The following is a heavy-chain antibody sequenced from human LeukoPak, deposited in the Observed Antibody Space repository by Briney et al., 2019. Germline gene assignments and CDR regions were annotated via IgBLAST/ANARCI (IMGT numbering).Heavy chain of an antibody. Sequence: GGSLRLSCAASGSTFSSYDMQWVRQATGKGLEWVSAIGTAGDTYYPGSVKGRFTISRENAKNSLYLQMNSLRAGDTAVYYCARFGYSYGFDYWGQGTLVTVSS. J-gene: IGHJ4*02. CDR3: ARFGYSYGFDY. V-gene: IGHV3-13*01. CDR1: GSTFSSYD. CDR2: IGTAGDT. D-gene: IGHD5-18*01.